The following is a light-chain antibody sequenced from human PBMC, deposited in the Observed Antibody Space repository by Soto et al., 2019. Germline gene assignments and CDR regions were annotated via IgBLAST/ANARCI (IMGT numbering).Light chain of an antibody. Sequence: QSVLTQPASVSGSPGQSITVSCTGTSSDIGGYYYVSWYQQHPGKAPKLMVYEVTNRPSGVSDRFSGSKSGNTASLTISGLHADDEDYYYCSSYSSSSILYVFGAGTKLTVL. CDR2: EVT. J-gene: IGLJ1*01. CDR3: SSYSSSSILYV. V-gene: IGLV2-14*01. CDR1: SSDIGGYYY.